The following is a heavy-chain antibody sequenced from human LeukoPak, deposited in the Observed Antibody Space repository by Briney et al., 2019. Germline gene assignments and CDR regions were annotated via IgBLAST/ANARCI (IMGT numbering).Heavy chain of an antibody. CDR1: GFTFNDHA. CDR2: INWNSDNL. V-gene: IGHV3-9*01. J-gene: IGHJ3*02. D-gene: IGHD3-22*01. Sequence: PGGSLRLSCAASGFTFNDHAMYWVRQAPGKGLEWVSGINWNSDNLGYADSVKGRFTISRDDAKNSLFLQMNSLRTGDTALYYCARASYYYDTTGLGAVDIWGQGTMVTVSS. CDR3: ARASYYYDTTGLGAVDI.